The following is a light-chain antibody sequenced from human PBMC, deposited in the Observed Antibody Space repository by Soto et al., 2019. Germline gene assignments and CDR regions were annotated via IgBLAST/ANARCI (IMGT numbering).Light chain of an antibody. V-gene: IGLV1-44*01. CDR3: AAWDDSLNAYV. CDR2: FNI. Sequence: QSVLSQPPSASGTPGQRVTISCSGSSSNIGGNTVSWYQQFPGTAPKLLIYFNIQRPSGVPDRFSGSKSGTSASLAISGLQSEDEADYYCAAWDDSLNAYVFGTGTKVTVL. CDR1: SSNIGGNT. J-gene: IGLJ1*01.